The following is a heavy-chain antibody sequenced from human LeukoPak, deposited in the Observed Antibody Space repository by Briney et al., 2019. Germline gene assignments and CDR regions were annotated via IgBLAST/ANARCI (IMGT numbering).Heavy chain of an antibody. CDR2: IKPDGSDK. D-gene: IGHD5-24*01. CDR1: GFTFSRSW. CDR3: ATISAQTFDI. J-gene: IGHJ3*02. Sequence: GGSLRLSCAASGFTFSRSWMSWVRQAPGKGLEWVANIKPDGSDKYYVDSARGRFTVSRDNAKNSAFLQMNSLRAEDTAIYYCATISAQTFDIWGQGTLVSVSS. V-gene: IGHV3-7*01.